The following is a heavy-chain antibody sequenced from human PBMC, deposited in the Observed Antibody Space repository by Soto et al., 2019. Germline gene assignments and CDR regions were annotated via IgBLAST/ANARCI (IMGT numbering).Heavy chain of an antibody. CDR3: VRTSLVVAAATREDY. V-gene: IGHV3-74*01. D-gene: IGHD2-15*01. CDR1: GFTFSSYW. Sequence: EVHLGDSGGGLVQPGGSLRLSCEAYGFTFSSYWMHWVRQAPGKGLVWVSRINSDRSSTSYADSVKGRFTISRDNAKNTLYLQMNSLRAEDTAVYYCVRTSLVVAAATREDYWGQRNLVTVSS. J-gene: IGHJ4*02. CDR2: INSDRSST.